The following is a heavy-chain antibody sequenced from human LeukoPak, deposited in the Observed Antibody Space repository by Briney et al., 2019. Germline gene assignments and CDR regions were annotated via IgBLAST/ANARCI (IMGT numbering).Heavy chain of an antibody. CDR2: INSDGSSA. J-gene: IGHJ3*02. V-gene: IGHV3-74*01. Sequence: GGSLRLSCAASGFTFSSYWMHWVRQAPGKGLVWVSRINSDGSSASYADSVKGRFTISRDNAKNTLYLQMNSLRAEDTALYYCARSTMVRGSDAFDIWGQGTMVTVSS. CDR1: GFTFSSYW. D-gene: IGHD3-10*01. CDR3: ARSTMVRGSDAFDI.